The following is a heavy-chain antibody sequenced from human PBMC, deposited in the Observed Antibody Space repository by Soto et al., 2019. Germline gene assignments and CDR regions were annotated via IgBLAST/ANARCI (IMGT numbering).Heavy chain of an antibody. CDR2: ISAYNGNT. CDR3: ARTDDFWSGYEYFQH. Sequence: ASVKVSCKASGYTFTSYGISWVRQAPGQGLEWMGWISAYNGNTNYAQKLQGRVTMTTDTSTSTAYMELRSLRSDDTAVYYCARTDDFWSGYEYFQHWGQGTLVTVSS. J-gene: IGHJ1*01. V-gene: IGHV1-18*04. D-gene: IGHD3-3*01. CDR1: GYTFTSYG.